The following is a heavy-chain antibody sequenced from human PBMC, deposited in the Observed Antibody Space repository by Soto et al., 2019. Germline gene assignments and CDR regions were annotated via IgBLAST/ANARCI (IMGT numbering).Heavy chain of an antibody. V-gene: IGHV4-59*01. CDR3: ARDRPEYYYDSSGFSPPWDYGMDV. Sequence: SETLSLTCTVSGGSISSYYWSWIRQPPGKGLEWIGYIYDSGSTNYNPSLKSRVTISVDTSKNQFSLKLSSVTAADTAVYYCARDRPEYYYDSSGFSPPWDYGMDVWGQGTTVTVSS. CDR1: GGSISSYY. CDR2: IYDSGST. J-gene: IGHJ6*02. D-gene: IGHD3-22*01.